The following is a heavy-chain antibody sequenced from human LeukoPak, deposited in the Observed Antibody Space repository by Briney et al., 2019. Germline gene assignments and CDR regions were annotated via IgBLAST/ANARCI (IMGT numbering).Heavy chain of an antibody. D-gene: IGHD3-10*01. CDR2: IYYSGST. CDR3: ARHGYFSTTTVRGVILSWFDP. V-gene: IGHV4-39*01. J-gene: IGHJ5*02. Sequence: PSETLSLTCTVSGGSISSSSYYWGWIRQPPGKGLEWIGSIYYSGSTYYNPSLKSRVTLSVDTSKNQFSLKLSSVTAADTAVYYCARHGYFSTTTVRGVILSWFDPWGQGTLVTVSS. CDR1: GGSISSSSYY.